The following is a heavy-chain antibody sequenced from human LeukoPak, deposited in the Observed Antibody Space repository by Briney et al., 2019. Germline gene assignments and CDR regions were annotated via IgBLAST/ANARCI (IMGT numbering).Heavy chain of an antibody. V-gene: IGHV3-30*02. CDR3: AKGGKYDILTGYRRSRLLGDF. D-gene: IGHD3-9*01. Sequence: GGSLRLSCAVSGFTFSSFGMYWVRQTPAKGLEWVAFIRYDGSNKYYADSVKGRFIISRDNSKNTLFLQMNSLRPEDTAVYYCAKGGKYDILTGYRRSRLLGDFWGQGTLVTVSS. CDR1: GFTFSSFG. CDR2: IRYDGSNK. J-gene: IGHJ4*02.